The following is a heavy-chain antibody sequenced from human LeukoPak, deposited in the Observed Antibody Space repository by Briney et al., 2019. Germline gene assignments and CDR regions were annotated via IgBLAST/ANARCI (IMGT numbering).Heavy chain of an antibody. D-gene: IGHD6-19*01. Sequence: PGGSLRLSCAASGFIFRNFGMLCLPQAPGKALECVSSFSGSGSSTYYAHSVKGRFSVSRDNSKNTLYLQMNSLRAEDTAVYYCAKGRVADNGWTFNDYWGQGILVTVSS. CDR2: FSGSGSST. J-gene: IGHJ4*02. V-gene: IGHV3-23*01. CDR3: AKGRVADNGWTFNDY. CDR1: GFIFRNFG.